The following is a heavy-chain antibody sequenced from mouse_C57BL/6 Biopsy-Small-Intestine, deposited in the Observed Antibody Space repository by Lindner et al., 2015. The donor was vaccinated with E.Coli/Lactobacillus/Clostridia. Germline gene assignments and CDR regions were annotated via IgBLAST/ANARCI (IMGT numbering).Heavy chain of an antibody. Sequence: VQLQESGPGLVKPSQTVFLTCTVTGISITTGNYRWSWIRQFPGNKLEWIGYIYYSGTITYNPSLTSRATITRDTPKNQFFLEMNSLTAEDTATYYCARVYYDYDAMDYWGQGTSVTVSS. J-gene: IGHJ4*01. CDR2: IYYSGTI. CDR3: ARVYYDYDAMDY. D-gene: IGHD2-1*01. V-gene: IGHV3-5*01. CDR1: GISITTGNYR.